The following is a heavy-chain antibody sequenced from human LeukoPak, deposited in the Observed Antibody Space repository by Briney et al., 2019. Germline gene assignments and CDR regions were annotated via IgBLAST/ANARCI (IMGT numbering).Heavy chain of an antibody. Sequence: ASVKVSCKASAYTFSNSGISWVRQAPGQGLEWMGWISTYNGYTNYAQNLQGRVTMTTDTSTSTAYMELRSLRSDDTAVYYCASEGSSSLTGDYWGQGTLVTVSS. D-gene: IGHD6-6*01. CDR2: ISTYNGYT. J-gene: IGHJ4*02. CDR1: AYTFSNSG. V-gene: IGHV1-18*01. CDR3: ASEGSSSLTGDY.